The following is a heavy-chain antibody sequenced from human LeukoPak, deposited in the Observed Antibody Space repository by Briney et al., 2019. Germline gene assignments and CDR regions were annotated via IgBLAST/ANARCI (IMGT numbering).Heavy chain of an antibody. V-gene: IGHV1-18*01. CDR2: ISAYNGNT. D-gene: IGHD3-9*01. CDR1: GYTFTSYG. CDR3: ARDPGEKHYYDILTGYLYYFDY. Sequence: GASVKVSCKASGYTFTSYGISWVRQAPGQGLEWMGWISAYNGNTNYAQKLQGRVTMTTDTSTSTAYMELRSLRSDDTAVYYCARDPGEKHYYDILTGYLYYFDYWGQGTLVTVSS. J-gene: IGHJ4*02.